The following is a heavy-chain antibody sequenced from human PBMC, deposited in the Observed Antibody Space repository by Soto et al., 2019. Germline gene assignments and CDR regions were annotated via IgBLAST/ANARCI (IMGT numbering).Heavy chain of an antibody. CDR3: ARDKRDLRFLEWSYYFDY. D-gene: IGHD3-3*01. V-gene: IGHV3-74*01. J-gene: IGHJ4*02. CDR2: INSDGNST. CDR1: GFTFRPFW. Sequence: GGSLRLSCAASGFTFRPFWRHWVRQVPGKGPVWVSRINSDGNSTSYADSVKGRFTISRDNAKNTLYLQLNSLRAEDTAVYYCARDKRDLRFLEWSYYFDYWGQGTLVTVSS.